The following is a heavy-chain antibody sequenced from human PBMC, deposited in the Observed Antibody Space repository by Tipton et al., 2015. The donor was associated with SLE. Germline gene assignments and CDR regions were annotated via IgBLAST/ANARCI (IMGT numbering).Heavy chain of an antibody. J-gene: IGHJ3*02. V-gene: IGHV4-61*09. Sequence: TLSLTCTVSGGSISSGSYYWSWIRQSAGKGLEWIGHIYTSGSTNYSPSLKSRVTISVDTSKNQFSLKLSSVTAADTAVYYCARGGGKRAFDIWGQGTMVTVSS. CDR1: GGSISSGSYY. CDR2: IYTSGST. CDR3: ARGGGKRAFDI. D-gene: IGHD3-3*01.